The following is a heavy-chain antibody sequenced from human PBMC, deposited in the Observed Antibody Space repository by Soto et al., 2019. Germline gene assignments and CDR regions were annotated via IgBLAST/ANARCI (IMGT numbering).Heavy chain of an antibody. D-gene: IGHD2-15*01. CDR2: IYPGDSDT. CDR3: ARHSSCSGGSCYSLESYFDY. V-gene: IGHV5-51*01. J-gene: IGHJ4*02. CDR1: GYSFTSYW. Sequence: GESLKISCKGSGYSFTSYWIGWVRQMPGKGLEWMGIIYPGDSDTRYSPYFQGQVTISADKSISTAYLQWSSLKASDTAMYYCARHSSCSGGSCYSLESYFDYWGQGTLVTVSS.